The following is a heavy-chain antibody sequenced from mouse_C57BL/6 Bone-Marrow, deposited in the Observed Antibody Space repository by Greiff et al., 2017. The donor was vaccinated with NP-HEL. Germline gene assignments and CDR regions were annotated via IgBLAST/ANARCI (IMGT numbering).Heavy chain of an antibody. CDR1: GYTFTSYW. Sequence: QVQLQQPGAELVKPGASVKMSCKASGYTFTSYWITWVKQRPGQGLEWIGDIYPGCGSTNYNEKFKSKATLTVDTSSSTAYMQLSSLTSEDSAVYYCASCHYYGSSAYAMDYWGQGTSVTVSS. CDR3: ASCHYYGSSAYAMDY. CDR2: IYPGCGST. J-gene: IGHJ4*01. D-gene: IGHD1-1*01. V-gene: IGHV1-55*01.